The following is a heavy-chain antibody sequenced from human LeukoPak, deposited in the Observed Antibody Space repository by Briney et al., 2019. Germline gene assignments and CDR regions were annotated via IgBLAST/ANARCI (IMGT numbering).Heavy chain of an antibody. Sequence: GGSLRLSRAASGFTFSSYSMNWVRQAPGKGLEWVSCISRTSRYIYYADSVKGRITISRDNAKNSLYLQMNSLRAEDTAVYYCVRGGPSTWSWGQGTLVTVSS. D-gene: IGHD2-15*01. CDR1: GFTFSSYS. CDR2: ISRTSRYI. V-gene: IGHV3-21*01. CDR3: VRGGPSTWS. J-gene: IGHJ5*02.